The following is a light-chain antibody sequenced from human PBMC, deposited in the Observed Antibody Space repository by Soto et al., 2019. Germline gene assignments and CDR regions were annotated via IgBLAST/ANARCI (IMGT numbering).Light chain of an antibody. Sequence: QSALTQPASVSGSPGQSIAISCTGTSSGVGGYDYVSWYQQHPDKAPKLMIYEVTKRPSGVSNRFSGSKSGNTASLTISGLQPDEEADYYCSSHTSGSTRVFGSGTKLTVL. CDR2: EVT. CDR3: SSHTSGSTRV. J-gene: IGLJ1*01. V-gene: IGLV2-14*01. CDR1: SSGVGGYDY.